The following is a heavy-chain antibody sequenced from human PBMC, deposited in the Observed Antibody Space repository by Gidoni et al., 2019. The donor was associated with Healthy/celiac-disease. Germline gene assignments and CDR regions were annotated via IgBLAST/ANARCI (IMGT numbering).Heavy chain of an antibody. CDR2: ISSSGSTI. CDR1: DLTSISYE. J-gene: IGHJ2*01. CDR3: ARSMIVVVVYWYFDL. V-gene: IGHV3-48*03. D-gene: IGHD3-22*01. Sequence: EVQLVESGGGWLQPGGSRRLSGAPSDLTSISYEMNWVRQAPGKGLEWVSYISSSGSTIYYADSVKGRFTISRDNAKNSLYLQMNSLRAEDTAVYYCARSMIVVVVYWYFDLWGRGTLVTVSS.